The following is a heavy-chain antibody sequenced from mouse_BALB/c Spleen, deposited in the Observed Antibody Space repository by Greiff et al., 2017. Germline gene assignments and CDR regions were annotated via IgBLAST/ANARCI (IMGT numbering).Heavy chain of an antibody. D-gene: IGHD1-1*01. CDR2: IWGGGST. J-gene: IGHJ4*01. CDR1: GFSLTGYG. CDR3: ARDVYYYGSSYVYAMDY. Sequence: QVQLQQSGPGLVAPSQSLSITCTVSGFSLTGYGVNWVRQPPGKGLEWLGMIWGGGSTDYNSALKSRLSISKDNSKSQVILKMNSLQTDDTARYYCARDVYYYGSSYVYAMDYWGQGTSVTVSS. V-gene: IGHV2-6-7*01.